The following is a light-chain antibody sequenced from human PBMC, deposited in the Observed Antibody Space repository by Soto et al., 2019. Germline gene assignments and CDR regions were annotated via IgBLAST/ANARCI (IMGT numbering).Light chain of an antibody. Sequence: ELVLTQSPDTLSLSPGERATLSCRASQSVSARFLAWYQHRPGQAPRLLMSATSTRAPGIPDRFSGSGSGTDFNLTISSLEPEDAAVYYCQQYFRSLVEFGQGTNVEIK. V-gene: IGKV3-20*01. CDR3: QQYFRSLVE. J-gene: IGKJ1*01. CDR1: QSVSARF. CDR2: ATS.